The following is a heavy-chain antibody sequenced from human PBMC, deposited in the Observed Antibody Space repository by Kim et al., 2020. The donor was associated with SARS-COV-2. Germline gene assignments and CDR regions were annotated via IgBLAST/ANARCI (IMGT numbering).Heavy chain of an antibody. CDR1: GGTFSSYA. Sequence: SVKVSCKASGGTFSSYAISWVRQAPGQGLEWMGGLIPIFGTANYAQKFQGRVTITADDSTNTAYMELSSLTSEDTAVYYCARGPVPPPYSGSYYELDYWGQGTLVTVSS. V-gene: IGHV1-69*13. CDR2: LIPIFGTA. CDR3: ARGPVPPPYSGSYYELDY. D-gene: IGHD1-26*01. J-gene: IGHJ4*02.